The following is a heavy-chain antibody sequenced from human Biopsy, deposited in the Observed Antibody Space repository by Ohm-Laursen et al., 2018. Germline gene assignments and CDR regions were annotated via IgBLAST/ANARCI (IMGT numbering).Heavy chain of an antibody. Sequence: ATVKISCKASGYTFAGYYLHWVRQAPGHGLEWMGWINPNSGNANYAQSFQGRLTVTRDTSITTAYMELTSLTSDDTAIYYCARVPAYPSIDGYYGLDLWGQGTMVIVSS. CDR3: ARVPAYPSIDGYYGLDL. CDR1: GYTFAGYY. J-gene: IGHJ6*02. D-gene: IGHD2-15*01. V-gene: IGHV1-2*02. CDR2: INPNSGNA.